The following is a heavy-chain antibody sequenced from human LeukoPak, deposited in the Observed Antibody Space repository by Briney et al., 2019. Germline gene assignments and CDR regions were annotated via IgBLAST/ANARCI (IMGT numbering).Heavy chain of an antibody. CDR2: INDSGGST. J-gene: IGHJ4*02. CDR1: GFTFSSYA. Sequence: PGGSLRLSCAASGFTFSSYAMTWFRQAPGKGLEWVSSINDSGGSTYYADSVKGRFTISRDNSKNTLYLQMNSLRAEDTAVYYCAKREYNFWSGYFFWGQGPLVTVSS. CDR3: AKREYNFWSGYFF. D-gene: IGHD3-3*01. V-gene: IGHV3-23*01.